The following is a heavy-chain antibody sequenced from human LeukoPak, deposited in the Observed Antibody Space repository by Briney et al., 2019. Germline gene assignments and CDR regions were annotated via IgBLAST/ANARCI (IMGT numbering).Heavy chain of an antibody. V-gene: IGHV3-33*01. CDR2: IWYDGSNK. CDR1: GFTFSSNG. CDR3: ARGPWGMDV. J-gene: IGHJ6*02. Sequence: GGSLRLSCAASGFTFSSNGIHGVRQAPGKGLEWVALIWYDGSNKYYADSVKGRLTISRDSSKNTVYLQMNSLRAEDTAVYYCARGPWGMDVWGQGTTVTVSS.